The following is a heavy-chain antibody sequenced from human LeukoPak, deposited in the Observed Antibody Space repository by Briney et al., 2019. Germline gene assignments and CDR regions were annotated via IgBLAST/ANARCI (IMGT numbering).Heavy chain of an antibody. D-gene: IGHD2-2*01. J-gene: IGHJ4*02. Sequence: GASVKVSCKASGYTLTELSMHWVRQAPGKGLEWMGGFDPEDGETIYAQKFQGRVTMTEDTSTDTAYMELSSLRSEDTAVYYCATRPVVPAAHKSHFDYWGQGTLVTVSS. CDR3: ATRPVVPAAHKSHFDY. CDR1: GYTLTELS. V-gene: IGHV1-24*01. CDR2: FDPEDGET.